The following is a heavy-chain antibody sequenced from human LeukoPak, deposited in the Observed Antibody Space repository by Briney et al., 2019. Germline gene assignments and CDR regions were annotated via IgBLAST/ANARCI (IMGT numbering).Heavy chain of an antibody. D-gene: IGHD6-25*01. J-gene: IGHJ6*03. CDR1: GFTFSSYS. Sequence: GGSLRLSCAASGFTFSSYSMNWVRQAPGKGLEWVSSISSSSSYIYCADSVKGRFTISRDNAKNPLYLQMNSLRAGDTAVYYCARDRGRYYMDVWGKGTTVTISS. V-gene: IGHV3-21*01. CDR2: ISSSSSYI. CDR3: ARDRGRYYMDV.